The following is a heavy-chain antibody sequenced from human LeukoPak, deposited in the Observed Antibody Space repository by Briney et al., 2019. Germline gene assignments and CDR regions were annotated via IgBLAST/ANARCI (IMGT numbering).Heavy chain of an antibody. CDR1: GFTFSDYY. D-gene: IGHD3-22*01. J-gene: IGHJ4*02. CDR2: ISNSGSTI. V-gene: IGHV3-11*01. Sequence: GGSLRLSCAASGFTFSDYYMSWIRQAPGKGLEWVSYISNSGSTIYYADSVKGRFTISRDNSKNTLYLQMKSLRAEDTAVYYCAKDPTTAMIVVFFDYWGQGTLVTVSS. CDR3: AKDPTTAMIVVFFDY.